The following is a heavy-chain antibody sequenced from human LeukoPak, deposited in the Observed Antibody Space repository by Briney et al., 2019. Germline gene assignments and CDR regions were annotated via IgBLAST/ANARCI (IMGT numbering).Heavy chain of an antibody. V-gene: IGHV4-61*01. CDR1: GGSISSGSHY. J-gene: IGHJ3*02. D-gene: IGHD6-19*01. Sequence: SQTLSLTCTVSGGSISSGSHYWSWIRQPPGKGLEWIGYIYYSGNTNYNPSLKSRVTISVDTSKNQFSLKLRSVTAADTAVYYCARMISSGWRRGDAFDIWGQGTMVTVSS. CDR3: ARMISSGWRRGDAFDI. CDR2: IYYSGNT.